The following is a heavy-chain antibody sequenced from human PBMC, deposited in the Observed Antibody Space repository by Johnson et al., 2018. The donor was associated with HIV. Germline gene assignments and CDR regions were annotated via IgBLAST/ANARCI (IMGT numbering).Heavy chain of an antibody. J-gene: IGHJ3*02. D-gene: IGHD2-21*01. CDR2: ISYGAGST. CDR1: GFTFSTYG. Sequence: VQLVESGGGLVQPGGSLRLSCAASGFTFSTYGMSWVRQAPGKGLAWVSIISYGAGSTYYADSVKGRVTISRDNSTNTLYLQMNSLRAEDRAVYYCAKCDGADVYYDAFDIWGQGTMVTVSS. V-gene: IGHV3-23*04. CDR3: AKCDGADVYYDAFDI.